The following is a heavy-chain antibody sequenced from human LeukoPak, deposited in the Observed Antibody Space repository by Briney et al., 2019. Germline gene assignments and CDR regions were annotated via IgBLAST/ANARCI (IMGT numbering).Heavy chain of an antibody. V-gene: IGHV4-59*08. CDR2: IYYSGST. J-gene: IGHJ3*02. D-gene: IGHD2-15*01. Sequence: PSETLSLTCTVSGGSISSYYWSWIRQPPGKGPEWIGYIYYSGSTNYNPSLKSRVTISVDTSKNQFSLKLSSVTAADTAVYYCARFSVGSAFDIWGQGTMVTVSS. CDR3: ARFSVGSAFDI. CDR1: GGSISSYY.